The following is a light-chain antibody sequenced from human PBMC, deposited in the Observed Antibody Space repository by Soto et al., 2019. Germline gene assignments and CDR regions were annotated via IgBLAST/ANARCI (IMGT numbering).Light chain of an antibody. CDR3: QQSYSTPQIT. V-gene: IGKV1-39*01. Sequence: DFQMTQSPSSLSASVGDTVTITCRASQDIGTFLNWYQQKPGKAPKLLIYAASDLLSGVSSRFSGSGSGTDFTLTIISLQPEDFATYYCQQSYSTPQITFGPGTKVDMK. CDR1: QDIGTF. CDR2: AAS. J-gene: IGKJ3*01.